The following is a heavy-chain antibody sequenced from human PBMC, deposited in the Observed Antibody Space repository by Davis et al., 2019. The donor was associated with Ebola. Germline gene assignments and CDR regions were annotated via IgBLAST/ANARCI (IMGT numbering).Heavy chain of an antibody. CDR2: IYYSGST. V-gene: IGHV4-39*01. CDR1: GGSISSRSYY. D-gene: IGHD2-21*02. CDR3: ARLVRSVVTAYPPYN. Sequence: SETLSLTCTVSGGSISSRSYYWGWIRQPPGKGLEWIGSIYYSGSTYYNPSLKSRVTISVDTSKNQFSLKLSSVTAADTAVYYCARLVRSVVTAYPPYNWGQGTLVTVSS. J-gene: IGHJ4*02.